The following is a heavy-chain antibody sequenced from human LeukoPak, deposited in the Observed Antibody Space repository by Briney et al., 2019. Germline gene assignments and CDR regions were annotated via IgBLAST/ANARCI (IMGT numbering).Heavy chain of an antibody. Sequence: KPSETLSLTCTVSGGSISNYYWSWIRQPPGKGLEWIGYVHYSGSTNYNPSLKSRATISVDTSKSQFSLKLSSVTAADTAIYYCARGYSSSWYDFDYWGQGTLVTVSS. CDR1: GGSISNYY. CDR3: ARGYSSSWYDFDY. D-gene: IGHD6-13*01. CDR2: VHYSGST. V-gene: IGHV4-59*08. J-gene: IGHJ4*02.